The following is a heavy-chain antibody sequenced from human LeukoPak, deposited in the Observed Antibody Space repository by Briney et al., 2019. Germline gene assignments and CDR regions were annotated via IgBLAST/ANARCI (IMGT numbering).Heavy chain of an antibody. J-gene: IGHJ4*02. CDR2: VNHGGNT. Sequence: PSETLSLNRAVYGGSFSAYYWSWIRQPPGKGLEWIGEVNHGGNTRYNPSLKSRLTISVDTSNNQFSLILTSVTAADTAVYYCANWNAKTHSHDDWGQGTLVTVLS. D-gene: IGHD1-1*01. CDR3: ANWNAKTHSHDD. CDR1: GGSFSAYY. V-gene: IGHV4-34*01.